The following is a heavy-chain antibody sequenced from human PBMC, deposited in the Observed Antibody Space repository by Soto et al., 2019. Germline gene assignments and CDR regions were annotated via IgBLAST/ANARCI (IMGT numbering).Heavy chain of an antibody. Sequence: QVQLVESGGGVVQPGRSLRLSCAASGFTFSSYAMHWVRQAPGKGLEWVAVISYDGSNKYYADSVKGRFTISRDNSKNTLYLQMNSLRAEDTAVYYCARVKGKEWELYFDYWGQGTLVTVSS. CDR2: ISYDGSNK. V-gene: IGHV3-30-3*01. CDR3: ARVKGKEWELYFDY. CDR1: GFTFSSYA. J-gene: IGHJ4*02. D-gene: IGHD1-26*01.